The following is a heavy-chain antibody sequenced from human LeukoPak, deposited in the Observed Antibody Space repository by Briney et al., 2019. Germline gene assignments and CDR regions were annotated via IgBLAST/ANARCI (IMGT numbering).Heavy chain of an antibody. J-gene: IGHJ4*02. D-gene: IGHD6-13*01. CDR3: ARDRLLGDIAAAGPDY. V-gene: IGHV3-33*01. CDR1: GFTFSSYG. Sequence: GGSLRLSCAASGFTFSSYGMHWVRQAPGKGLEWVAVIWYDGSNKYYADSVKGRFTISRDNSKNTLYLQMNSLGAEDTAVYYCARDRLLGDIAAAGPDYWGQGTLVTVSS. CDR2: IWYDGSNK.